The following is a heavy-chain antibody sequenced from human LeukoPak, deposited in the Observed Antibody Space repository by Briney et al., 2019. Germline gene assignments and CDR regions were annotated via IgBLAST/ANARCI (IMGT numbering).Heavy chain of an antibody. J-gene: IGHJ4*02. D-gene: IGHD6-6*01. CDR1: GGSVSSGSFH. V-gene: IGHV4-61*01. CDR3: ARVDSSYFDC. Sequence: SETLSLTCTVSGGSVSSGSFHWSWIRQPPGKGPEWIGNMYSSGGTKYNPSLKSRVTISLDASKNQFSLRLSSVTAADTAVYYCARVDSSYFDCWGQGTLVTVSS. CDR2: MYSSGGT.